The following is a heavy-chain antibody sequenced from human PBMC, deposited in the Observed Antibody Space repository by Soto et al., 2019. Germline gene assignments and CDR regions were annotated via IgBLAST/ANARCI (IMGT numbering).Heavy chain of an antibody. D-gene: IGHD2-15*01. Sequence: GGSLRLSCAASGFTFSDYYMSWIRQAPGKGLEWLSYISNGGSTIYYADSVKGRFTISRDNSKNSLYLQMNSLRAEDMAFYYCAIYWFGRHSYYGMDVWGQGTTVTVSS. CDR1: GFTFSDYY. V-gene: IGHV3-11*01. J-gene: IGHJ6*02. CDR2: ISNGGSTI. CDR3: AIYWFGRHSYYGMDV.